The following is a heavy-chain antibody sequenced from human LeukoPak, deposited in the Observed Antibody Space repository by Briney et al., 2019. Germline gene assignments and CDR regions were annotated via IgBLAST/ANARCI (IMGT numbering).Heavy chain of an antibody. CDR2: VSYSGRT. Sequence: SETLSLTCTVSGGSISSSYWSWIRQPPGKGLELIGYVSYSGRTNYNSSLRSRVTISVDTSKNQFSLELTSVTAADAALYYCAIYAGGGPPRWGQGTLVTVSS. J-gene: IGHJ4*02. CDR3: AIYAGGGPPR. V-gene: IGHV4-59*08. CDR1: GGSISSSY. D-gene: IGHD2/OR15-2a*01.